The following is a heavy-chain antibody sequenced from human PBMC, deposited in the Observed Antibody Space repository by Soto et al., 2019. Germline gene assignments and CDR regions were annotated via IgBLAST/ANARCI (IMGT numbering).Heavy chain of an antibody. D-gene: IGHD3-9*01. Sequence: PGESLKISCKGSGYSFTSYWISWVRQMPGKGLEWMGRIDPSDSYTNYSPSFQGHVTISADKSISTAYLQWSSLKASDTAMYYCARHTYYFEWTNPRVYFDYWGQGTLVTVSS. CDR1: GYSFTSYW. V-gene: IGHV5-10-1*01. CDR3: ARHTYYFEWTNPRVYFDY. CDR2: IDPSDSYT. J-gene: IGHJ4*02.